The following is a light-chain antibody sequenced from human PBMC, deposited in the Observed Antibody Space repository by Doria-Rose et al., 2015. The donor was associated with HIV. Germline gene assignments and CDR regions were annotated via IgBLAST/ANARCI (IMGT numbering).Light chain of an antibody. Sequence: TQSPGTLSLSPGERATLSCRASQSFSSTYLAWYQQKPGQAPSLLIYDGSTRATGIPDRFSASGSGTDFTLTINSLEPEDVALYCCHQYGTSWTFGQGTKVEI. J-gene: IGKJ1*01. CDR1: QSFSSTY. CDR2: DGS. CDR3: HQYGTSWT. V-gene: IGKV3-20*01.